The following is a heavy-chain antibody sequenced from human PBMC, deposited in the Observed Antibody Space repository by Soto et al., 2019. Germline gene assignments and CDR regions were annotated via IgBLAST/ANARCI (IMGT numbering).Heavy chain of an antibody. CDR3: ARVSTMVRGVTSYYYGMDV. CDR2: IYYSGST. CDR1: GGSISSGGYY. D-gene: IGHD3-10*01. Sequence: PSETLSLTCTVSGGSISSGGYYWSWIRQHPGKGLEWIGYIYYSGSTYYNPSLKSRVTISVDTSKNQFSLKLSSVTAADTAVYYCARVSTMVRGVTSYYYGMDVRGQGTTVTVSS. V-gene: IGHV4-31*03. J-gene: IGHJ6*02.